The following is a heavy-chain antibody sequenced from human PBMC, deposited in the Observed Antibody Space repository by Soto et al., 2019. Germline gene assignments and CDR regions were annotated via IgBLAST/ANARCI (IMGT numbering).Heavy chain of an antibody. Sequence: GASVKVSCKASGYTFTGYYMHWVRQAPGQGLEWMGWINPNSGGTNYAQKFQGWVTMTRDTSISTAYMELSRLRSDDTAVYYCARDLSSGWPDDAFDIWGQGTMVTVS. CDR3: ARDLSSGWPDDAFDI. D-gene: IGHD6-19*01. J-gene: IGHJ3*02. V-gene: IGHV1-2*04. CDR2: INPNSGGT. CDR1: GYTFTGYY.